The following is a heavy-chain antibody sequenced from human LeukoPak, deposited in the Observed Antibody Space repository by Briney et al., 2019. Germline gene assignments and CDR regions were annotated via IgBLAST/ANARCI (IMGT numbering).Heavy chain of an antibody. CDR1: GGSMNTYY. CDR2: IYYTGSS. Sequence: PSETLSLTCVVSGGSMNTYYWSWIRQPPGKGLEWIGYIYYTGSSNYNPSLKSRVTISLDMSKNQFSLKLSSVTAADTAVYYCVGVSGSYSSGDYWGQGTPVTVSS. J-gene: IGHJ4*02. V-gene: IGHV4-59*01. D-gene: IGHD3-10*01. CDR3: VGVSGSYSSGDY.